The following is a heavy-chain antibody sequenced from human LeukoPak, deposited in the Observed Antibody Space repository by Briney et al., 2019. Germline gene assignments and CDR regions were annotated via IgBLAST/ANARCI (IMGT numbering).Heavy chain of an antibody. Sequence: GGSLRLSCAASGLTFSTYWMSWVRQAPGKGLEWVANIKQHGSETYYVDSVRGRFTISRDDAKSSLFLQMNSLRAEDTAVYYCASALGAHLFASWGEGTLVTVSS. CDR2: IKQHGSET. CDR3: ASALGAHLFAS. CDR1: GLTFSTYW. D-gene: IGHD1-26*01. J-gene: IGHJ4*02. V-gene: IGHV3-7*05.